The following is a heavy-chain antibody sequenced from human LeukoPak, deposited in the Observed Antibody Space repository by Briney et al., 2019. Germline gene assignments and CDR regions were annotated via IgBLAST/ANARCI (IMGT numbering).Heavy chain of an antibody. D-gene: IGHD3-9*01. CDR3: AKGKYYDILTGPHDY. CDR1: GFTFDDYA. CDR2: ISWNSGTI. V-gene: IGHV3-9*01. Sequence: GRSLRLSCAASGFTFDDYAMHWVRQAPGKGREWVSGISWNSGTIGYADSVKGRFTISRDNAKNSLYLQMSSLRAEDTALYYCAKGKYYDILTGPHDYWGQGTLVTVSS. J-gene: IGHJ4*02.